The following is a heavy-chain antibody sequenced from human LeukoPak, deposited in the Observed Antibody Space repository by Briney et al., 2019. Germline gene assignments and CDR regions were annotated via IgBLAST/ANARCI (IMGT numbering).Heavy chain of an antibody. D-gene: IGHD3-3*01. V-gene: IGHV3-23*01. J-gene: IGHJ5*02. CDR1: GFTFSSYA. Sequence: GGSLRLSCAASGFTFSSYAMNWVRQAPGKGLEWVSAISGSGGGTYYADSVKGRFTISRDNSKNTLYLQMNSLRAEDTAVYYCARQYYDFWSGYRKGWFDPWGQGTLVTVSS. CDR2: ISGSGGGT. CDR3: ARQYYDFWSGYRKGWFDP.